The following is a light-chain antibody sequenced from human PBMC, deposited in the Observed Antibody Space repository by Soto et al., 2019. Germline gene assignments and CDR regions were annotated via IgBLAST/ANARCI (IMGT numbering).Light chain of an antibody. CDR2: EVS. J-gene: IGLJ3*02. V-gene: IGLV2-8*01. CDR1: GSDIAVYNY. Sequence: QSVLTQPPSASGSPGQSVTISCAGTGSDIAVYNYVSWYQQHPGKAPQLIIFEVSKRPSGVPDRFSGSKSGNTASLTVSGLQADDEADYYCSSYAGSNRLVFGGGTKLTVL. CDR3: SSYAGSNRLV.